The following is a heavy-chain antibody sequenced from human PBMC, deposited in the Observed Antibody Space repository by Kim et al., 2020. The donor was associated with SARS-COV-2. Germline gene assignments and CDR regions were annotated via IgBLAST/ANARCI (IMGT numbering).Heavy chain of an antibody. CDR3: AKSSGSYYKRGGYFDY. V-gene: IGHV3-33*06. J-gene: IGHJ4*02. CDR1: GFTFSSYG. D-gene: IGHD3-10*01. CDR2: IWYDGSNK. Sequence: GGSLRLSCAASGFTFSSYGMHWVRQAPGKGLEWVAVIWYDGSNKYYADSVKGRFTISRDNSKNTLYLQMNSLRAEDTAVYYCAKSSGSYYKRGGYFDYWGQGTLVTVSS.